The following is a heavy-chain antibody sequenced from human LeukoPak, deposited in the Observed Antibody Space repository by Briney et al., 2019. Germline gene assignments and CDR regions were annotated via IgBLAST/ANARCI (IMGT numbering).Heavy chain of an antibody. CDR3: AKDGYDYYCYYMDV. CDR2: IIGSGGST. J-gene: IGHJ6*03. D-gene: IGHD1-1*01. V-gene: IGHV3-23*01. CDR1: GFTFNSYA. Sequence: GGSLRLSCAASGFTFNSYAMSWVRQAPGKGLEWVSAIIGSGGSTYYADSVKGRFTISRDNSKNTLYLQMNILRAEDMAVYYCAKDGYDYYCYYMDVWGKGTTVTVSS.